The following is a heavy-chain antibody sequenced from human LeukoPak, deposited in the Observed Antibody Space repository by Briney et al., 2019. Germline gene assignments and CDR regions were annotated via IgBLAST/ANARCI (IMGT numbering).Heavy chain of an antibody. CDR3: AKDSGSEYCSSTSCYKSVGAFDI. Sequence: SETLSLTCTVSGGSISSSSYYWGWIRQPPGKGLEWIGSIYYSGSTYYNPSLKSRVTISVDTFKNQFSLKLSSVTAADTAVYYCAKDSGSEYCSSTSCYKSVGAFDIWGQGTMVTVSS. J-gene: IGHJ3*02. CDR1: GGSISSSSYY. CDR2: IYYSGST. V-gene: IGHV4-39*02. D-gene: IGHD2-2*02.